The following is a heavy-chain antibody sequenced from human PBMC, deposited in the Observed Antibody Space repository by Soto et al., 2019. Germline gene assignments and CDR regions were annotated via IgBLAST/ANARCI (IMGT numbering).Heavy chain of an antibody. J-gene: IGHJ6*02. V-gene: IGHV4-59*12. D-gene: IGHD2-21*02. CDR3: ARDLWGYCGTDCYPLDV. CDR1: ASSLSSNY. CDR2: IYYGGTT. Sequence: PSEPLSLTFNHSASSLSSNYWSGIRQPPGEGLEWVGYIYYGGTTSYNPSNNGRVTITLENSQRKNSQKLRSVTAADTAVYYCARDLWGYCGTDCYPLDVWGQGTTVS.